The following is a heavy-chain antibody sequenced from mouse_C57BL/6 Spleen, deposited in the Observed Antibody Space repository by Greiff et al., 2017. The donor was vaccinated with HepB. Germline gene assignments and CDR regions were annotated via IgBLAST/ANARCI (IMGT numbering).Heavy chain of an antibody. V-gene: IGHV3-8*01. D-gene: IGHD2-5*01. CDR1: GYSITSDY. Sequence: EVQLQQSGPGLAKPSQPLSLTCSVTGYSITSDYWNWIRKFPGNKLEYMGYISYSGSTYYNPSLKSRISITRDTSKNQYYLQLNSVTTEDTATYYCARSSYYSNYPFAYWGQGTLVTVSA. CDR2: ISYSGST. CDR3: ARSSYYSNYPFAY. J-gene: IGHJ3*01.